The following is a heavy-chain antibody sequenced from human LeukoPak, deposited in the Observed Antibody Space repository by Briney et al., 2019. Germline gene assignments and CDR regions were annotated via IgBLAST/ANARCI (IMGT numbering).Heavy chain of an antibody. J-gene: IGHJ4*02. D-gene: IGHD3-16*02. CDR1: GGSFSGYY. CDR2: INHSGST. CDR3: ARGLRDYVWGSYRSNFDY. Sequence: PSETLSLTCAVYGGSFSGYYWSWIRQPPGKGLEWIGEINHSGSTNYNPSLKSRVTISVDTSKIQFSLKLSSVTAADTAVYYCARGLRDYVWGSYRSNFDYWGQGTLVTVSS. V-gene: IGHV4-34*01.